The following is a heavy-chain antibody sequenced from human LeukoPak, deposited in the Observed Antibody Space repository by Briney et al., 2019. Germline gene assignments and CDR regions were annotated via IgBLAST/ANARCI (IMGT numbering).Heavy chain of an antibody. V-gene: IGHV3-74*01. J-gene: IGHJ4*02. CDR2: VKSDGSDT. Sequence: PGGSLRLSFAASGSTFSRYWMHWVRQAPGKGQVWVSRVKSDGSDTIYADSVKGRFTISRDNAKNTLYLQMDSLRAEDTAVYYCTTGIGNYYYYWGQGTLVTVAS. D-gene: IGHD3-10*01. CDR3: TTGIGNYYYY. CDR1: GSTFSRYW.